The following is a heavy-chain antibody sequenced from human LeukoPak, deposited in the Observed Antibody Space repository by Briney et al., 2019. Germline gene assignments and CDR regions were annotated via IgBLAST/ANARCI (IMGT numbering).Heavy chain of an antibody. D-gene: IGHD6-13*01. J-gene: IGHJ6*02. CDR1: GASISSYY. V-gene: IGHV4-4*07. CDR2: IYTSGST. CDR3: ARGRSSSWYIGYYYYGMDV. Sequence: SETLSLTCTVSGASISSYYWSWIRQPAGKGLEWIGRIYTSGSTNYNPSLKSRVTMSADTSKNQFSLKLSSVTAADTAVYYCARGRSSSWYIGYYYYGMDVWGQGTTVTVSS.